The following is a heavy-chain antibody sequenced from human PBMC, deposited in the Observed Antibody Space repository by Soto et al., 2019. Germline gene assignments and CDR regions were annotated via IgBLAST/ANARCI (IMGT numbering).Heavy chain of an antibody. CDR2: ISAYNGNT. D-gene: IGHD3-10*01. CDR3: ARVIITMVRGKLDY. J-gene: IGHJ4*03. CDR1: GYTFTSYG. V-gene: IGHV1-18*01. Sequence: ASVKVSCKASGYTFTSYGISWVRQAPGQGLEWMGWISAYNGNTNYAQKLQGRVTMTTDTSTSTAYMELRSLRSDDTAVYYCARVIITMVRGKLDYWGQGTTVTAPQ.